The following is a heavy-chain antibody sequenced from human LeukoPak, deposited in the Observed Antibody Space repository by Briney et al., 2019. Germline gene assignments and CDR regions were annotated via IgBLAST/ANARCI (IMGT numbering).Heavy chain of an antibody. CDR2: ISRSGKNI. CDR1: GCTFSSYD. J-gene: IGHJ4*02. CDR3: ARNVYGVLDY. D-gene: IGHD4-17*01. Sequence: PGGSLRLSCAASGCTFSSYDMNWVRQAPGKGLEWVSYISRSGKNIYYADSVKGRFTISRDNAKNTLYLQMNSLRAEDTAIYYCARNVYGVLDYWGEGTLVSVSS. V-gene: IGHV3-48*03.